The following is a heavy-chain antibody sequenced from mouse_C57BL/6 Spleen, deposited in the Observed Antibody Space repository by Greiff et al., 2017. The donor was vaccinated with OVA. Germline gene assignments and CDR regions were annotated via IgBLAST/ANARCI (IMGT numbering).Heavy chain of an antibody. Sequence: EVQLQQSGAELVKPGASVKLSCTASGFNIKDYYMHWVKQRPEQGLEWIGRIDPEEGEIKYARKFQGKATITAATSSNPAYLQLCSLTSEDTAVCYCARGDGYYPYCWGQGATLTFAS. D-gene: IGHD2-3*01. J-gene: IGHJ2*01. CDR1: GFNIKDYY. V-gene: IGHV14-2*01. CDR2: IDPEEGEI. CDR3: ARGDGYYPYC.